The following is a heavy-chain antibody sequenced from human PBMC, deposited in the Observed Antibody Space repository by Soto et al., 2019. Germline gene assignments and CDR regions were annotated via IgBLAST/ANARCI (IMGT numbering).Heavy chain of an antibody. J-gene: IGHJ6*02. CDR3: AREGDLRTYYYYGMDV. CDR2: ISESGVST. V-gene: IGHV3-23*01. CDR1: GFTFSSYA. Sequence: EVQLLESGGGLVQPGGSLRLSCAASGFTFSSYAMTWVRQAPGKGLEWVSTISESGVSTYYGDSVKGRFTISRDNAKNSLYLQMNSLRAEDTAVYYCAREGDLRTYYYYGMDVWGQGTTVTVSS. D-gene: IGHD2-21*02.